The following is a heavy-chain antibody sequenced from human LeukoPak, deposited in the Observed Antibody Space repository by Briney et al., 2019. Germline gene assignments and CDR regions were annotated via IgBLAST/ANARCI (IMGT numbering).Heavy chain of an antibody. CDR1: GYTFTNYG. Sequence: ASVKVSCKASGYTFTNYGISWVRQAPGQGLEWMGWISAYNGNTNYAQMLQGRVTMTTDTSTSTAYMELRSLRSDDTAVYYCARDPQQLVGATGGGFNLWGQGTLVTVSS. D-gene: IGHD1-26*01. CDR3: ARDPQQLVGATGGGFNL. CDR2: ISAYNGNT. J-gene: IGHJ5*02. V-gene: IGHV1-18*01.